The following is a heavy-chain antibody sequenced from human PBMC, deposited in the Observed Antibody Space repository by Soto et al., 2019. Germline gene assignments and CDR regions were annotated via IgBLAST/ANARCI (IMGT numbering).Heavy chain of an antibody. CDR2: ISGSGGST. CDR3: AKARTGTDGYFDY. D-gene: IGHD1-7*01. J-gene: IGHJ4*02. CDR1: GVTFGNYY. V-gene: IGHV3-23*01. Sequence: GGLLSLSYAAAGVTFGNYYWSWVSKAPGKGLEWVSAISGSGGSTYYADSVKGRFTISRDNSKNTLYLQMNSLRAEDTAVYYCAKARTGTDGYFDYWVQGTLVPVSS.